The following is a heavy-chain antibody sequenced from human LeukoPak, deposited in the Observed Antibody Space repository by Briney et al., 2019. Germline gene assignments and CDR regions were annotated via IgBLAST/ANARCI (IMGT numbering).Heavy chain of an antibody. CDR2: INPSGGST. CDR1: GYSLTTYY. Sequence: ASVKVSCKASGYSLTTYYMHWVRQAPGQGLEWMAIINPSGGSTNYAQKLQGRVTMTTDTSTSTAYMELRSLRSDDTAVYYCARDYSSIAAAGKGGFDYWGQGTLVTVSS. CDR3: ARDYSSIAAAGKGGFDY. J-gene: IGHJ4*02. D-gene: IGHD6-13*01. V-gene: IGHV1-46*01.